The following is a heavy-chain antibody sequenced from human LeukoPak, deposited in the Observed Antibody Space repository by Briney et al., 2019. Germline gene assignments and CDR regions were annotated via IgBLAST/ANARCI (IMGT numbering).Heavy chain of an antibody. CDR3: ARQIGYCSGGSCYFDN. CDR2: ISGSGGGT. D-gene: IGHD2-15*01. CDR1: GFTFSNYG. J-gene: IGHJ4*02. Sequence: PGGSLRLSCAASGFTFSNYGMSWVRQAPGTGLQWVSAISGSGGGTYHADSVKGRFTISRDKSKNTVVLQMNSLRVGDMGVYYCARQIGYCSGGSCYFDNWGQGTLVTVSS. V-gene: IGHV3-23*01.